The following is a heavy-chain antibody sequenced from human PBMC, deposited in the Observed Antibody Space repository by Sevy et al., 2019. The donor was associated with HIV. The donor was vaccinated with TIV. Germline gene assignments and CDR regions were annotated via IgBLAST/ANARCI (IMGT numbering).Heavy chain of an antibody. V-gene: IGHV3-23*01. Sequence: GGSLRLSCAASGFTFSSYAMSWVRQAPGKGLEWVSAISGSGGSTYYADSVKGRFTISRDNSKNTLYLQMNSLRAEDTAVYYCAKGAGDSRGYYVKPRISEFDYWGQGTLVTVSS. D-gene: IGHD3-22*01. CDR2: ISGSGGST. J-gene: IGHJ4*02. CDR3: AKGAGDSRGYYVKPRISEFDY. CDR1: GFTFSSYA.